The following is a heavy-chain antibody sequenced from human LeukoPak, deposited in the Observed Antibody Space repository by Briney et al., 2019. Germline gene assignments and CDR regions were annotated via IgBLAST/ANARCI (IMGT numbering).Heavy chain of an antibody. CDR3: ARSPAGTSYFDC. CDR2: IYTSGST. Sequence: SETLSLTCTVSGGSISSYYWSWIRQPAGKGLEWIGRIYTSGSTNYSPSLKSRVTMSVDTSKNQFSLKLSSVAAADTAVYYCARSPAGTSYFDCWGQGTLVTVSS. J-gene: IGHJ4*02. V-gene: IGHV4-4*07. D-gene: IGHD6-13*01. CDR1: GGSISSYY.